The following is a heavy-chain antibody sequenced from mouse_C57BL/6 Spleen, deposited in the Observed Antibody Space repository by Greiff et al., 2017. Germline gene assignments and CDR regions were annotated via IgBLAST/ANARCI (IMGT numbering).Heavy chain of an antibody. D-gene: IGHD2-5*01. V-gene: IGHV5-17*01. J-gene: IGHJ4*01. Sequence: EVNLVESGGGLVKPGGSLKLSCAASGFTFSDYGMHWVRQAPEKGLEWVAYISSGSSTIYYADTVKGRFTISRDNAKNTLFLQMTSLRSEDTAMYYCARHYSNYGYAMDDWGQGTSVTVSS. CDR3: ARHYSNYGYAMDD. CDR2: ISSGSSTI. CDR1: GFTFSDYG.